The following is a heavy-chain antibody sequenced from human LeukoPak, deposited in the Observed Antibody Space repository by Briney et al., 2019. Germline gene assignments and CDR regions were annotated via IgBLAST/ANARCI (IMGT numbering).Heavy chain of an antibody. CDR3: ARVRYRLAETYIDY. D-gene: IGHD3-16*01. CDR2: SNPNSGDT. Sequence: ASVTVSCKASGYIFTGYYMHWVRQAPGQGLEWMGCSNPNSGDTNYAQKFQGRVTMTRDTSISTAYMELSRLRSDDTAVYYCARVRYRLAETYIDYWGQGTLVTVSS. V-gene: IGHV1-2*02. CDR1: GYIFTGYY. J-gene: IGHJ4*02.